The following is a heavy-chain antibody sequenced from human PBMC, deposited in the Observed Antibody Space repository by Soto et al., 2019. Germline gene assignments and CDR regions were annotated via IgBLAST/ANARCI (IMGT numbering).Heavy chain of an antibody. D-gene: IGHD4-17*01. J-gene: IGHJ4*01. CDR2: VKSKTDGGTT. V-gene: IGHV3-15*07. Sequence: EVNLVESGGGLEKPGGSLRLSCAASGFIFSNAWINWVRQAPGKGLEWVGRVKSKTDGGTTDFAAPVKGRFAISRDDSKNMVYLEIISLKTEDTAIYYCTTDSYMTNIIVRFDYWGPGTLVSVSS. CDR3: TTDSYMTNIIVRFDY. CDR1: GFIFSNAW.